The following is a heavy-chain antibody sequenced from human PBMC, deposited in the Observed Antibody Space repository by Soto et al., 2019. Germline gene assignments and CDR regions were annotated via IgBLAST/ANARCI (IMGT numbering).Heavy chain of an antibody. CDR3: AREDMLQWWNLLGRC. J-gene: IGHJ4*02. Sequence: PGKGLEWIGEIHHSGSNYYNPSLHSRVTMSVDTSKNQLYLKLSSVTAADTAVSYCAREDMLQWWNLLGRCWGKGTPVTGSS. CDR2: IHHSGSN. V-gene: IGHV4-4*02. D-gene: IGHD2-15*01.